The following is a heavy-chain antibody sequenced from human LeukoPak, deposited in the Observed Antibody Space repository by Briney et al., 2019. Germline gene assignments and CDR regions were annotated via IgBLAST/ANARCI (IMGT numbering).Heavy chain of an antibody. CDR2: IYYSGST. V-gene: IGHV4-34*01. Sequence: PSETLSLTCAVYGGSFSGYYWSWIRQPPGKGLEWIGSIYYSGSTYYNPSLKSRVTISVDTSKNQFSLKLSSVTAADTAVYYCARVINYGSGSHYGWLVGPRPYPSMDVWGKGTTVTISS. D-gene: IGHD3-10*01. CDR1: GGSFSGYY. CDR3: ARVINYGSGSHYGWLVGPRPYPSMDV. J-gene: IGHJ6*03.